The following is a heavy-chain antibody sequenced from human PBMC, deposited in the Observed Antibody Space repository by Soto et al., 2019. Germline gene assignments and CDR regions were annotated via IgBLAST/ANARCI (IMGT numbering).Heavy chain of an antibody. V-gene: IGHV2-70*13. CDR2: IDWDGDR. Sequence: SGPTLVNPTQTLTLTCTFSGFSLSTGGMGVGWIRQPPGKALEWLALIDWDGDRRYSTSLMTRLTISKDTSKNQVVLTMTNVDPVDTATYYCARIHGPSGNYDLDYWGQGTLVTVSS. D-gene: IGHD5-12*01. J-gene: IGHJ4*02. CDR3: ARIHGPSGNYDLDY. CDR1: GFSLSTGGMG.